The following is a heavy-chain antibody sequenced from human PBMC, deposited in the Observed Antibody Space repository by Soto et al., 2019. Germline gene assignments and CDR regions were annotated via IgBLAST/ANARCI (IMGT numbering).Heavy chain of an antibody. V-gene: IGHV3-72*01. D-gene: IGHD3-3*01. CDR2: VKNKVNSDIT. Sequence: EVQLVESGGGLVQPGGSLRLSCAASGFTFSDNYMDWVRQAPGKGLEWVGRVKNKVNSDITEYAASVKGRFTISRDDSKNSLYLQMNSLKIEDTAVYYCDRARPARFTMDLYFDNWGQGNMVTVSS. CDR3: DRARPARFTMDLYFDN. CDR1: GFTFSDNY. J-gene: IGHJ5*02.